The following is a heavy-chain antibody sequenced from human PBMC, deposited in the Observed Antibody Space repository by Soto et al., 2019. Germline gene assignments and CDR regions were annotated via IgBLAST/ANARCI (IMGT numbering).Heavy chain of an antibody. D-gene: IGHD5-12*01. V-gene: IGHV4-59*01. J-gene: IGHJ4*02. CDR3: SRSVEMATRNIGY. CDR1: CVSISSYY. CDR2: IYYSGST. Sequence: SETLSLTCTFSCVSISSYYWSWIRQPPGKGLEWIGYIYYSGSTNYNPSLKSRVTISVDTSKNQFSLKLSSVTAADTAVYYGSRSVEMATRNIGYWGQGTGVIVSS.